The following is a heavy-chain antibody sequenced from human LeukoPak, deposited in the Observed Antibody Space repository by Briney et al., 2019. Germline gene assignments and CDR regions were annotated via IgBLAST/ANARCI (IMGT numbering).Heavy chain of an antibody. Sequence: ASVKVSCKASGYTFSSYGISWVRQAPGQGLEWMGWISAHNGHTNYAQKLQGRVTMTTDTSTSAAYMELRSLRSDDTAVYYCARAEYYDSSGYFYWGQGTLVTVSS. CDR1: GYTFSSYG. J-gene: IGHJ4*02. V-gene: IGHV1-18*01. CDR3: ARAEYYDSSGYFY. CDR2: ISAHNGHT. D-gene: IGHD3-22*01.